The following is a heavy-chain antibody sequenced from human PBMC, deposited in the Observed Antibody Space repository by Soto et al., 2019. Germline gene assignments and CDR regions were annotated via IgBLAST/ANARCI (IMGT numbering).Heavy chain of an antibody. CDR1: GASINRYY. Sequence: GPRTVGASETLSLTCSVSGASINRYYWSWLRQSPGKGLEWIGYVFYTGSYNYSPSLKSRVTMSVDTSKNQFSLRLTSVTAADTAMYYCAKGAGDYATPFDYWGQGTLVTVSS. D-gene: IGHD4-17*01. V-gene: IGHV4-59*01. CDR2: VFYTGSY. CDR3: AKGAGDYATPFDY. J-gene: IGHJ4*02.